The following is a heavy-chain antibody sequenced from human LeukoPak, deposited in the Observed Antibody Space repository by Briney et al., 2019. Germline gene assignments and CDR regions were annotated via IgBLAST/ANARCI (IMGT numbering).Heavy chain of an antibody. Sequence: SETLSLTCTVSGGSNSSGNYYWSWIRQPAGKGLEWIGRIYTSGSTNYNPSLKSRVTISVDTSKNQFSLKLSSVTAADTAVYYCARRSYYDFWSGYPDWGQGTLVTVSS. D-gene: IGHD3-3*01. CDR2: IYTSGST. V-gene: IGHV4-61*02. CDR1: GGSNSSGNYY. CDR3: ARRSYYDFWSGYPD. J-gene: IGHJ4*02.